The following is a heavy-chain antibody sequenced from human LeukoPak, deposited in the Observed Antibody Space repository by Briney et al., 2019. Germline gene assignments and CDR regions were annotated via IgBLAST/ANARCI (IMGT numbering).Heavy chain of an antibody. CDR1: GYGFTSYR. J-gene: IGHJ4*02. CDR3: ARPYYGSGSYAWYFDY. V-gene: IGHV5-51*01. CDR2: IYPGDSDT. Sequence: HGESLKISCKGSGYGFTSYRIGWVRQMPGKGLEWMGIIYPGDSDTRYSPSFQGQVTISADKSISTAYLQWSSLKASDTAMYYCARPYYGSGSYAWYFDYWGQGTLVTVSS. D-gene: IGHD3-10*01.